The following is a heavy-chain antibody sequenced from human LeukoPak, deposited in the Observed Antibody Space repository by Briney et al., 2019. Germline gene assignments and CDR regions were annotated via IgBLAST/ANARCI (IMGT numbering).Heavy chain of an antibody. J-gene: IGHJ3*02. CDR1: GYSFTSYW. D-gene: IGHD3-10*01. CDR2: IYAGDSDT. Sequence: PGESLKISCKGSGYSFTSYWIGWVRQMPGKGLGWMGIIYAGDSDTRYSPSFQGQVTISDDKSISTAYLQWSSLKASDTAMYYCARQREYYYGSGSSYDAFGIWGQGTMVTVSS. CDR3: ARQREYYYGSGSSYDAFGI. V-gene: IGHV5-51*01.